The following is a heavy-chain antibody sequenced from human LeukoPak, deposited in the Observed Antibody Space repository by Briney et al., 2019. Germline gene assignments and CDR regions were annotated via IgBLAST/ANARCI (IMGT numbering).Heavy chain of an antibody. CDR2: FHTSGGT. J-gene: IGHJ5*02. CDR3: ASTVFGVTYNWFDP. D-gene: IGHD3-3*01. V-gene: IGHV4-61*02. Sequence: SETLSLTCTVSGASISSGSYFWSWVRQPAGKALEWIGRFHTSGGTNYNPSLESRVTISVDTSKNQFSLKLTSVTAADTAVYYCASTVFGVTYNWFDPWGQGTLVTVSS. CDR1: GASISSGSYF.